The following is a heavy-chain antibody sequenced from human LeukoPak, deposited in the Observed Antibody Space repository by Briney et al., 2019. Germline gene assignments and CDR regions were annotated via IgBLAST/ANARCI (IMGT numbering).Heavy chain of an antibody. CDR3: ARFRLLRDAFDI. Sequence: GGSLRLSCIPSGFIFRNYDMHWVRQAPGKGLEWVAFIRCDGSDRFHADSVKGRFTISRDNSKNTLYLQMNSLRAEDTAVYYCARFRLLRDAFDIWGQGTMVTVSS. V-gene: IGHV3-30*02. CDR2: IRCDGSDR. CDR1: GFIFRNYD. D-gene: IGHD2-21*02. J-gene: IGHJ3*02.